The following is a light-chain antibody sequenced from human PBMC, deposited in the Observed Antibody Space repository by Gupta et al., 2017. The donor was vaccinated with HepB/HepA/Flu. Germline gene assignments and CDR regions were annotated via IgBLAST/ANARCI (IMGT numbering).Light chain of an antibody. J-gene: IGLJ1*01. CDR2: GNS. CDR1: SSNIGAGYD. Sequence: HSVLTQPPSVSGAPGPRVTISCTGRSSNIGAGYDVHWYQQLPGTAPKLLIYGNSNRPSGVPDRFSGSKSGTSASLAITGLQAEDEADYYCQSYDSSLSGYVFGTGTKVTVL. CDR3: QSYDSSLSGYV. V-gene: IGLV1-40*01.